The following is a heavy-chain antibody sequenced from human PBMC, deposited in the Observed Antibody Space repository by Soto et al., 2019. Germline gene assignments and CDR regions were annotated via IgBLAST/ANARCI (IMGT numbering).Heavy chain of an antibody. CDR2: IYYSGST. D-gene: IGHD3-10*01. Sequence: KSSETLSLTCTVTGDSISSRSYYWGWIRQPPGKGLEWIGSIYYSGSTYNNPSLRSRVSMSIDTSKDQFSLKLKSVTAADTAMYFCARRERYYGSPGWFDPWGPGTLVTVSS. CDR1: GDSISSRSYY. CDR3: ARRERYYGSPGWFDP. V-gene: IGHV4-39*01. J-gene: IGHJ5*02.